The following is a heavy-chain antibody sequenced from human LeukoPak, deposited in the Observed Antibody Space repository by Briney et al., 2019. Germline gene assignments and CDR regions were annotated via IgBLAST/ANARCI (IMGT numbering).Heavy chain of an antibody. Sequence: ASVTVSFTTSGYTFTFYYLHWVRQAPGRGREWMGGISPNTGGTKYAQKFQGRVAMTRDTSISIAYMELSRLRSDDTAVYYCARGLYNTYPEDYWGQGTLVTVSS. V-gene: IGHV1-2*02. CDR3: ARGLYNTYPEDY. J-gene: IGHJ4*02. CDR2: ISPNTGGT. CDR1: GYTFTFYY. D-gene: IGHD1-1*01.